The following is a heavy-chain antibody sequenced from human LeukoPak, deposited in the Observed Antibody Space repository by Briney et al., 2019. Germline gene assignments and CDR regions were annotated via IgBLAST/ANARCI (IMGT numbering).Heavy chain of an antibody. J-gene: IGHJ5*02. V-gene: IGHV4-61*02. CDR2: IYTSGST. CDR1: GGSISSGSYY. CDR3: AREVYGRLNWFDP. D-gene: IGHD6-6*01. Sequence: SETLSLTCTVSGGSISSGSYYWSWIRQPAGKGLEWIGRIYTSGSTNYNPSLKSRVTIPVHTSKNQFSLKLSSVPAADTAVYYCAREVYGRLNWFDPWGQGTLVTVSS.